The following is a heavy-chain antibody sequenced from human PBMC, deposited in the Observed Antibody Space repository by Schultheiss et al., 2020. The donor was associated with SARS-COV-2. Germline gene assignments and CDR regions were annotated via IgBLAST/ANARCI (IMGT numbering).Heavy chain of an antibody. CDR3: ARVGRDCSHGVCYNAEYFQH. J-gene: IGHJ1*01. CDR1: GFTFSSYW. CDR2: ILSSGSYT. Sequence: GESLKISCAASGFTFSSYWMSWVRQAPGKGLEWVSHILSSGSYTNYADSVKGRFTISRDNAKSLLFLQMNSLRAEDTAVYYCARVGRDCSHGVCYNAEYFQHWGQGTLVTVSS. V-gene: IGHV3-21*05. D-gene: IGHD2-8*01.